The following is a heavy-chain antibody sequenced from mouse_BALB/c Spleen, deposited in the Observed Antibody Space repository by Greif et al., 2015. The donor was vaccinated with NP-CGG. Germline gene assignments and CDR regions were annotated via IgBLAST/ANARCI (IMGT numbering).Heavy chain of an antibody. CDR3: ARDYYGSSYWYFDV. J-gene: IGHJ1*01. Sequence: EVHLVESGGGLVQPGGSLRPSCATSGFTFTDYYMSWVRQPPGKALEWLGFIRNKANGYTTEYSASVKGRFTISRDNSQSILYLQMNTLRAEDSATYYCARDYYGSSYWYFDVWGAGTTVTVSS. CDR2: IRNKANGYTT. V-gene: IGHV7-3*02. CDR1: GFTFTDYY. D-gene: IGHD1-1*01.